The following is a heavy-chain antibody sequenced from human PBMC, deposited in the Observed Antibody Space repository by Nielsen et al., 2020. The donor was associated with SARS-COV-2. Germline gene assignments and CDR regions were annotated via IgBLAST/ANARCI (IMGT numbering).Heavy chain of an antibody. Sequence: GESLKISCAASGFTFSSYAMSWVRQAPGKGLEWVSAISGSGGSTYYADSVKGRFTISRDNSKNTLYLQMNSLRAEDTAVYYCAKVGGNGITMIVVVIADAFDIWGQGTMVTVSS. D-gene: IGHD3-22*01. CDR1: GFTFSSYA. J-gene: IGHJ3*02. CDR3: AKVGGNGITMIVVVIADAFDI. V-gene: IGHV3-23*01. CDR2: ISGSGGST.